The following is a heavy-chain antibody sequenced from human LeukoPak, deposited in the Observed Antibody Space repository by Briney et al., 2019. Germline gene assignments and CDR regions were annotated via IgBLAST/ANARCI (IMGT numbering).Heavy chain of an antibody. V-gene: IGHV3-23*01. Sequence: PGGSLRLSCAASGFTLSSYAMSWVRQARGKGLEGVSAISGSGGSTYYADSVKDRFTISRDNSKNTLYLQMNSLRAEDTAVYYCARDYYDSSGYYPEYVPEYFQHWGQGTLVTVSS. CDR3: ARDYYDSSGYYPEYVPEYFQH. CDR2: ISGSGGST. CDR1: GFTLSSYA. J-gene: IGHJ1*01. D-gene: IGHD3-22*01.